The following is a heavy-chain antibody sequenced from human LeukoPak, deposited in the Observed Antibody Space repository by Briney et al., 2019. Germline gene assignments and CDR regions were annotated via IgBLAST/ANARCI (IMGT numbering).Heavy chain of an antibody. V-gene: IGHV3-9*03. CDR3: AKGRGYSGYDPYDAFDI. CDR2: ISWNSGSI. D-gene: IGHD5-12*01. Sequence: GGSLRLSCAASGFTFDDYAMHWVRQAPGKGLEWVSGISWNSGSIVYADSVKGRFTISRDNAKNSLYLQMNSLRAEDMALYYCAKGRGYSGYDPYDAFDIWGQGTMVTVSS. J-gene: IGHJ3*02. CDR1: GFTFDDYA.